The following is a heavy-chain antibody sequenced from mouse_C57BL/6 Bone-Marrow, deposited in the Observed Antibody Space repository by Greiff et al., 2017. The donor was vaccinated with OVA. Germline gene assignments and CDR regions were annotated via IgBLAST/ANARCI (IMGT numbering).Heavy chain of an antibody. J-gene: IGHJ2*01. Sequence: QVTLKESGPGILQSSQTLSLTCSFSGFSLSTSGMGVSWIRQPSGKGLEWLAHIYWDDDKRYNPSLKSRLTISKDTSRNQVFLKITSVDTADTATYYCARSRYYGSSSLDYWGQGTTLTVSS. CDR2: IYWDDDK. CDR3: ARSRYYGSSSLDY. D-gene: IGHD1-1*01. CDR1: GFSLSTSGMG. V-gene: IGHV8-12*01.